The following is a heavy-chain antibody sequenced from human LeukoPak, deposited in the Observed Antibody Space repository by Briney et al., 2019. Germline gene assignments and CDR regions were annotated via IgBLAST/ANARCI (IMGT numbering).Heavy chain of an antibody. D-gene: IGHD5-18*01. Sequence: SETLSLTCTVSGGSISSSSYYWGWIRQPPGKGLEWIGSIYYSGSTYSNPSIKSRVTISVDTSKNQFSLKLSSVTAADTAVYYCARGTSGYSYSYRYYYYYYMDVWGKGTTVTVSS. J-gene: IGHJ6*03. V-gene: IGHV4-39*01. CDR2: IYYSGST. CDR1: GGSISSSSYY. CDR3: ARGTSGYSYSYRYYYYYYMDV.